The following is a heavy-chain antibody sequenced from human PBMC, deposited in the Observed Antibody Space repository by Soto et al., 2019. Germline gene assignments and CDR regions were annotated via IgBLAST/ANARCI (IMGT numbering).Heavy chain of an antibody. CDR2: INAGNGNT. D-gene: IGHD3-22*01. J-gene: IGHJ3*02. V-gene: IGHV1-3*01. CDR1: GYTFTSYA. CDR3: AREGGPIYYDSSGYYYTDAFDI. Sequence: QVQLVQSGAEVKKPGASVKVSCKASGYTFTSYAMHWVRQAPGQRLEWMGWINAGNGNTKYSQKFQGRVTITRDTSARTAYMELSSLRSEDTAVYYCAREGGPIYYDSSGYYYTDAFDIWGQGTMVTVSS.